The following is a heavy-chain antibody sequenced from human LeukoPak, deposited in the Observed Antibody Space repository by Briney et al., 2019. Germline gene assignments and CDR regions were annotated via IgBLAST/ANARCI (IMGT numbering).Heavy chain of an antibody. Sequence: GGSLRLSCAASGLTLGNYSMSWVRQAPGKGLEWVANINLDGGDKSYVGSVKGRFTTSRDNAKNSLYLQMNSLGAEDTAVYYCARDYDYSLDYWGQGTLVTVSS. J-gene: IGHJ4*02. CDR3: ARDYDYSLDY. CDR1: GLTLGNYS. CDR2: INLDGGDK. D-gene: IGHD4/OR15-4a*01. V-gene: IGHV3-7*01.